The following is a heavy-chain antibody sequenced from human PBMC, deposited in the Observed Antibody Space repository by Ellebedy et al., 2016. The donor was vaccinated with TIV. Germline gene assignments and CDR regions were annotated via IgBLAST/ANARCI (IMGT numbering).Heavy chain of an antibody. CDR3: ARRRDGYNGAWYFDL. D-gene: IGHD5-24*01. CDR1: GGSFSGYY. J-gene: IGHJ2*01. V-gene: IGHV4-34*01. Sequence: SETLSLXCAVYGGSFSGYYWSWIRQPPGKGLEWIGEINHSGSTNYNPSLKSRVTISVDTSKNQFSLKLSSVTAADTAVYYCARRRDGYNGAWYFDLWGRGTLVTVSS. CDR2: INHSGST.